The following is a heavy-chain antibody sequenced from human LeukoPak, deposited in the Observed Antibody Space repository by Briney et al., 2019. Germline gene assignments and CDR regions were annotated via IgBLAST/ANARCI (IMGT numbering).Heavy chain of an antibody. J-gene: IGHJ4*02. CDR2: IKKKRDGGTT. D-gene: IGHD1-26*01. V-gene: IGHV3-15*05. CDR1: GFTFSDAW. Sequence: GGSLRLSCAASGFTFSDAWMSWVRQAPGKGLEWVGRIKKKRDGGTTDYAAPVKGRFTISRDDSENTLYLQMNSLQTEDTAVYYCTTGEAAAPHDGSWGQGTLVTVSS. CDR3: TTGEAAAPHDGS.